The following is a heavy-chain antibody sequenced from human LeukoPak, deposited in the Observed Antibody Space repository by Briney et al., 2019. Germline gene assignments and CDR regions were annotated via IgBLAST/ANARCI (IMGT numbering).Heavy chain of an antibody. CDR2: TYYRSKWYN. V-gene: IGHV6-1*01. CDR3: ARVEAVGSRSAEYFQH. J-gene: IGHJ1*01. D-gene: IGHD3-3*01. CDR1: GDSVSGNSAT. Sequence: SQTLSLTCALSGDSVSGNSATWDWLRQSPSGGLEWLGRTYYRSKWYNDYALSVKSRITINPDTSKNQFSLQLNSVTPEDTAVYYCARVEAVGSRSAEYFQHWGQGALVTVSS.